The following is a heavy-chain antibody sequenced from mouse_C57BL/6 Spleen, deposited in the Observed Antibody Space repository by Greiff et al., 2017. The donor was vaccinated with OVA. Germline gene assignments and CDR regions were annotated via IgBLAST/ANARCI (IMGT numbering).Heavy chain of an antibody. V-gene: IGHV1-4*01. D-gene: IGHD2-14*01. J-gene: IGHJ2*01. Sequence: QVQLQQSGAELARPGASVKMSCKASGYTFTSYTMHWVKQRPGQGLEWIGYITPRCGYTKYNQKFKDKATLTADKSSSTAYMQLSSLTSEASSVYYCASPTGTTLDYWVQGTTLTVSS. CDR2: ITPRCGYT. CDR1: GYTFTSYT. CDR3: ASPTGTTLDY.